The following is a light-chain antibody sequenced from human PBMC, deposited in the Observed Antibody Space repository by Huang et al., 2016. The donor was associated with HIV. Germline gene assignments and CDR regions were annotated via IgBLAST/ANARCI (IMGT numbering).Light chain of an antibody. Sequence: DVQMTQSPPSVSASVGDRVTITCRASQSIRNDLNWYQQRPGEAPKLLIYAASSLQSVVPSRFSGGGSWTDFALTISSLQPEDFATYYCHQSYNNPWTFGQGTKVESK. V-gene: IGKV1-39*01. J-gene: IGKJ1*01. CDR3: HQSYNNPWT. CDR1: QSIRND. CDR2: AAS.